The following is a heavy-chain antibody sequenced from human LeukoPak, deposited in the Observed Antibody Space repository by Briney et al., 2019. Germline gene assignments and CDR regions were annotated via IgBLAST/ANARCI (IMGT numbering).Heavy chain of an antibody. D-gene: IGHD2-2*01. CDR1: VFTFSGYG. CDR2: IWYDGTNK. V-gene: IGHV3-30*02. CDR3: AKDLIGYCTSPTCYPIDH. J-gene: IGHJ4*02. Sequence: GGSLRLSCAASVFTFSGYGMHWVRQAPGKGLEWVAFIWYDGTNKYYADSVKGRFTISRDNSKNTLYLQMNNLRSEDTAVYCCAKDLIGYCTSPTCYPIDHWGQGTLVTVSS.